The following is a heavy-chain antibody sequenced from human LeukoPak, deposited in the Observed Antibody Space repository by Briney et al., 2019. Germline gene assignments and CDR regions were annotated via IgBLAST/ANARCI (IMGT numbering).Heavy chain of an antibody. V-gene: IGHV3-30*18. CDR2: ISYDGSNK. Sequence: PGGSLRLSCAPSGFTSSSYGMHWVRHAPGKGLEWVAVISYDGSNKYYADSVKCRFTISRDNSKNTLYLQMNSLRAEDTAVYYCAKGFGSSWYLDAFDLWGQGTMVTVSS. D-gene: IGHD6-13*01. CDR3: AKGFGSSWYLDAFDL. J-gene: IGHJ3*01. CDR1: GFTSSSYG.